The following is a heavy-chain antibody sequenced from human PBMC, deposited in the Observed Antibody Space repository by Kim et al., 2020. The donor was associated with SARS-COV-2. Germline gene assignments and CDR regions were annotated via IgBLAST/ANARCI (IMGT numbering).Heavy chain of an antibody. D-gene: IGHD6-19*01. Sequence: SLQRRVTISVDTSKNQFSLMLSCVTAADTAVYYCARISGIAVRQENWFDPWGQGTLVTVSS. V-gene: IGHV4-4*08. CDR3: ARISGIAVRQENWFDP. J-gene: IGHJ5*02.